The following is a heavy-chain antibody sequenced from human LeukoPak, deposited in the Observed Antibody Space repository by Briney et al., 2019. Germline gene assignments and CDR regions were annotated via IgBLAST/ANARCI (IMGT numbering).Heavy chain of an antibody. D-gene: IGHD3-3*01. CDR3: ARVFQGGEWLLGGLDY. V-gene: IGHV4-59*01. Sequence: SETLSLTCTVSGGSISSYYWSWLRQPPGKGLEWIGYIYYSGSTNYNPSLKSRVSMSADMSENQISLKLNSVTAADTAVYYCARVFQGGEWLLGGLDYWGQGTLVTVSS. CDR2: IYYSGST. CDR1: GGSISSYY. J-gene: IGHJ4*02.